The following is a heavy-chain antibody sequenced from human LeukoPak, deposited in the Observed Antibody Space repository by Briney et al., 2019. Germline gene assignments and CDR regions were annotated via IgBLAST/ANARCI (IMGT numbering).Heavy chain of an antibody. J-gene: IGHJ6*03. CDR3: ARDERSRYQLLLGGRVYYMDV. CDR2: MNPNSGNT. V-gene: IGHV1-8*03. Sequence: ASVKVSCKASGYTFSSYDINWVRQAPGQGLEWMGWMNPNSGNTGYTQKFQGRVTITLNTSISTAYMELSSLRSDDTAIYYCARDERSRYQLLLGGRVYYMDVWGEGTTVTVSS. D-gene: IGHD2-2*01. CDR1: GYTFSSYD.